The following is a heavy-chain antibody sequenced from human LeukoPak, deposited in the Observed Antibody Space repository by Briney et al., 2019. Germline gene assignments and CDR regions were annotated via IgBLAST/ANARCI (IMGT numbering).Heavy chain of an antibody. CDR1: GFSLSTSGMC. Sequence: SGPTLVKPTQTLTLPCTFSGFSLSTSGMCVSWIRQPPGKALEWLARIDWDDGKYYSTSLKTRLTISKDTSKNQVVLTMTNMDPVDTATYYCARIRLVGATSVVDYWVQGTLVTVSS. CDR2: IDWDDGK. V-gene: IGHV2-70*11. CDR3: ARIRLVGATSVVDY. J-gene: IGHJ4*02. D-gene: IGHD1-26*01.